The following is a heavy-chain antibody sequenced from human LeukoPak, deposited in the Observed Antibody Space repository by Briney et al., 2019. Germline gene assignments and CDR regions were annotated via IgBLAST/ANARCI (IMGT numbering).Heavy chain of an antibody. V-gene: IGHV4-38-2*02. CDR1: GGSISSYY. J-gene: IGHJ5*02. CDR2: IYHSGNT. Sequence: SETLSLTCTVSGGSISSYYWSWIRQPPGKGLEWIGSIYHSGNTYYNPSLKSRVTISVDTSKNQFSLKLNSVTAADTAVYYCARVSGWFDPWGQGTLVTVSS. CDR3: ARVSGWFDP.